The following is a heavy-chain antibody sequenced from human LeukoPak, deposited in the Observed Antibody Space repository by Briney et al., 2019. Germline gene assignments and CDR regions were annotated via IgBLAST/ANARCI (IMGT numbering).Heavy chain of an antibody. J-gene: IGHJ4*02. CDR1: GFTFNDYY. V-gene: IGHV3-11*01. D-gene: IGHD3-16*02. Sequence: GGPLRLSCAASGFTFNDYYMSWIRQAPGEGLEWISYISCSGDRIYYADSVKGRFTISRDNAKNSLYLQLNSLRAEDTAVYYCARDYAWDSYGLVLDSWGQGALVTVSS. CDR3: ARDYAWDSYGLVLDS. CDR2: ISCSGDRI.